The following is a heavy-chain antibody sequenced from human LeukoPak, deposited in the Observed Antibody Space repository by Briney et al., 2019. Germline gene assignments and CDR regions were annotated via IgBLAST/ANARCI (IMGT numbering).Heavy chain of an antibody. Sequence: SETLSLTCTVSGGSISSHYWGWIRQPPGKGLEWIGYIYYSGSTNYNPSLKSRVTISVDTSKNQFSLKLSSVTSADTAVYYCARDSRGYYGDAIDIWGQGTMVTVSS. CDR1: GGSISSHY. CDR3: ARDSRGYYGDAIDI. J-gene: IGHJ3*02. CDR2: IYYSGST. V-gene: IGHV4-59*11. D-gene: IGHD3-22*01.